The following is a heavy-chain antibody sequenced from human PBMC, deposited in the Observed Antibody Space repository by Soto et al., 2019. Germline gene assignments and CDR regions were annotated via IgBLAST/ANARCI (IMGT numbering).Heavy chain of an antibody. CDR2: IYYSGIT. V-gene: IGHV4-59*01. J-gene: IGHJ6*02. D-gene: IGHD1-20*01. CDR1: GGSISSYY. CDR3: ARYKSNYYYGMDV. Sequence: ETLSLTCTVSGGSISSYYWSWIRQPPGKGLEWIGYIYYSGITNYNPSLKSRVTISVDTSKNQFSLKLSSVTAADTAVYYCARYKSNYYYGMDVWGQGTTVTVS.